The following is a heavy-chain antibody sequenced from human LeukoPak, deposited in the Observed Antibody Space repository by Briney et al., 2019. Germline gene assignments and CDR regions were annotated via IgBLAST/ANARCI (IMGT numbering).Heavy chain of an antibody. V-gene: IGHV3-23*01. D-gene: IGHD3-22*01. CDR2: ISGSGGST. CDR3: AKDQVRYYDSSGYYG. J-gene: IGHJ4*02. Sequence: GGSLRLSCAASGFTFSSYAMSWVRQAPGKGLEWVSAISGSGGSTYYADSVKGRFTVSRDNSKNTLYLQMNSLRAEDTAVYYCAKDQVRYYDSSGYYGWGQGTLVTVSS. CDR1: GFTFSSYA.